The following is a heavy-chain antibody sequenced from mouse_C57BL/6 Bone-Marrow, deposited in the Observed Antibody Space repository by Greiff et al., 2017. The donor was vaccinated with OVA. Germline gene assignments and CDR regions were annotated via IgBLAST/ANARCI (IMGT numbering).Heavy chain of an antibody. CDR2: INPNNGGT. CDR1: GYTFTDYY. D-gene: IGHD1-1*01. CDR3: AVIYYYAPRDV. V-gene: IGHV1-26*01. Sequence: EVQLQQSGPELVKPGASVKISCKASGYTFTDYYMNWVKQSHGKSLEWIGDINPNNGGTSYNQKFKGKATLTVDKSSSTAYMELRSLTSEDSAVYYCAVIYYYAPRDVWGTGTTVTVSS. J-gene: IGHJ1*03.